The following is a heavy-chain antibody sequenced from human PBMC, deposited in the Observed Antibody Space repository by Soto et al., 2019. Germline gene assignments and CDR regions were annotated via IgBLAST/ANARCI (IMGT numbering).Heavy chain of an antibody. CDR3: ARHGIQLWIYYFDY. CDR1: GGSISSSSYY. D-gene: IGHD5-18*01. V-gene: IGHV4-39*01. J-gene: IGHJ4*02. CDR2: IYYSGST. Sequence: LSLTCTVSGGSISSSSYYWGWIRQPPGKGLEWIGSIYYSGSTYYNPSLKSRVTISVDTSKNQFSLKLSSVTAADTAVYYCARHGIQLWIYYFDYWGQGTLVTVSS.